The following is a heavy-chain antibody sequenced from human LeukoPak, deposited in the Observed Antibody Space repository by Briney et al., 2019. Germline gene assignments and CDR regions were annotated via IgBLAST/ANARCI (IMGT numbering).Heavy chain of an antibody. J-gene: IGHJ4*02. CDR3: ARGVGSLYSGVSIDS. CDR1: GGSISDYY. CDR2: VYYTGTT. D-gene: IGHD1-26*01. V-gene: IGHV4-59*01. Sequence: SETLSLTCTVSGGSISDYYWSWVRHPPGKGLEWIGHVYYTGTTNYSPSLKSRVTISVDTSNNQFSLKLNSMTAGDTAVYFCARGVGSLYSGVSIDSWGQGTLVTVSS.